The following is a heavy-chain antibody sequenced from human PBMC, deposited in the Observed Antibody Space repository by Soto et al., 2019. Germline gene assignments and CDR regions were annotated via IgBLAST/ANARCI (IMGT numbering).Heavy chain of an antibody. CDR1: GGSISSSSYY. D-gene: IGHD3-22*01. CDR2: IYYSGST. Sequence: SETLSLTCTVSGGSISSSSYYWGWIRQPPGKGLEWIGSIYYSGSTYYNPSLKSRVTISVDTSKNQFSLKLSSVTAADTAVYYCARLAYYYDSSGYDPSVDYWGQGTLVTVSS. CDR3: ARLAYYYDSSGYDPSVDY. J-gene: IGHJ4*02. V-gene: IGHV4-39*01.